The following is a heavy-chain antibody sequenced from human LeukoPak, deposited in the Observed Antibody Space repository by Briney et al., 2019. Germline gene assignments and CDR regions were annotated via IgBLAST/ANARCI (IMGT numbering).Heavy chain of an antibody. CDR2: INHSGST. CDR3: ARGDPTVAGFDY. CDR1: GGSFSGYY. Sequence: PSETLSLTCAVYGGSFSGYYWSWIRQPPGKGLEWIGEINHSGSTNYNPSLKSRVTISVDTSKNQFSLKLSSVTAADTAVYYCARGDPTVAGFDYWGQGTLVTVSS. D-gene: IGHD6-19*01. J-gene: IGHJ4*02. V-gene: IGHV4-34*01.